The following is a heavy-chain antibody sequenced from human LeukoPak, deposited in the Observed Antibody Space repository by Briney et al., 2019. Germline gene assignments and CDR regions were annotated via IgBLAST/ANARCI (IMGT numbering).Heavy chain of an antibody. V-gene: IGHV4-34*01. Sequence: PSETLSLTCTVSGGSISSDYWSWIRQPPGKGLEWIGEINHSGSTNYNPSLKSRVTISVDTSKNQFSLKLSSVTAADTAVYYCARGGMTLWPYSSSSGRVGFDYWGQGTLVTVPS. D-gene: IGHD6-6*01. J-gene: IGHJ4*02. CDR3: ARGGMTLWPYSSSSGRVGFDY. CDR2: INHSGST. CDR1: GGSISSDY.